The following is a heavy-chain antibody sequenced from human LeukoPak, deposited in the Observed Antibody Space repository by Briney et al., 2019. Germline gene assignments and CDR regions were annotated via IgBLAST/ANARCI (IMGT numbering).Heavy chain of an antibody. CDR3: ARSRSGSSIYFDY. Sequence: SGGSLRLSCAASGFTFSDYYMSWIRQAPGKGLEWVSYISSSGSTIYNADSVKGRFTISRDNAKNSLYLQMNSLRAEDTAVYYCARSRSGSSIYFDYWGQGTLVTVSS. J-gene: IGHJ4*02. V-gene: IGHV3-11*04. CDR1: GFTFSDYY. CDR2: ISSSGSTI. D-gene: IGHD3-3*01.